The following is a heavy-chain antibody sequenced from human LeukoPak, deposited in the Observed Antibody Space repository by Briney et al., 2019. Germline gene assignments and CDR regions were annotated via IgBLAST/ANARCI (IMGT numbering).Heavy chain of an antibody. Sequence: PGGSLRLSCAASGFTFSSYAMHWVRQAPGKGLEGVAVISDGGSNKYYADSVKGRFTISRDNSKNTLYLQMNSLRAEDTAVYYCARDRCHGYYDFWRTYYYYYYMDVWGKGTTVTVSS. D-gene: IGHD3-3*01. CDR1: GFTFSSYA. CDR2: ISDGGSNK. J-gene: IGHJ6*03. V-gene: IGHV3-30-3*01. CDR3: ARDRCHGYYDFWRTYYYYYYMDV.